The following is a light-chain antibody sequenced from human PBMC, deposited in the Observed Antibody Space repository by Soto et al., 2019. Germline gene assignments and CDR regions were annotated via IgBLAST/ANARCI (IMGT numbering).Light chain of an antibody. CDR1: NSNIGSNY. J-gene: IGLJ2*01. CDR3: STWDDSLPGIVV. Sequence: QSVLTQPPSASGTPGQTVTISCSGSNSNIGSNYGCCYQQLPGTDAKLLIYRNNHRPSGVPDRFSGSKSGTSASLAISGLRFEDEAEYYCSTWDDSLPGIVVFGGGTKVTVL. CDR2: RNN. V-gene: IGLV1-47*01.